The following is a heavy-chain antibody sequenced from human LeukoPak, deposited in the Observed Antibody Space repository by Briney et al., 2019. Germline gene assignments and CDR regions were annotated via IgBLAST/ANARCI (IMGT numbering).Heavy chain of an antibody. D-gene: IGHD6-13*01. Sequence: GGSLRLSCAASGFTFSSYWMSWVRQAPGKGLEWVANIKQDGSEKYYVDSVKGRFTISRDNAKNSLYLQMNSLRAEDTAVYYCAKGSSSWYLDCVDYWGQGTLVTVSS. V-gene: IGHV3-7*03. CDR3: AKGSSSWYLDCVDY. J-gene: IGHJ4*02. CDR2: IKQDGSEK. CDR1: GFTFSSYW.